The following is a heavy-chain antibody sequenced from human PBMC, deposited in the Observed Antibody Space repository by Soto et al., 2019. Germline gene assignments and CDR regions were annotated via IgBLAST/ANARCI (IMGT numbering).Heavy chain of an antibody. D-gene: IGHD2-2*01. CDR1: GFTFSSYS. V-gene: IGHV3-21*01. CDR3: ARGMVGYCSSTSCYVY. J-gene: IGHJ4*02. Sequence: GGSLRLSCAASGFTFSSYSMNWVRQAPGKGLEWVSSISSRSSYIYYADSVKGRFTISRDNAKNSLYLQMNSLRAEDTAVYYCARGMVGYCSSTSCYVYWGQGTLVTVSS. CDR2: ISSRSSYI.